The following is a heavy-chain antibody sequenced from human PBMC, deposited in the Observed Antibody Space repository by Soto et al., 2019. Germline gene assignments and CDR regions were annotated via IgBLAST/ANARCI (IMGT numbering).Heavy chain of an antibody. CDR3: ARDWEFGY. D-gene: IGHD3-10*01. CDR1: GYTFTSYY. V-gene: IGHV1-46*01. CDR2: INPSGGTT. Sequence: VKVSCKASGYTFTSYYIHWVRQAPGQGLEWMGLINPSGGTTVDPQKFQGRVTMTRDTSTSTVYMELSSLRSEDTAVYYCARDWEFGYWGQGTLVTVSS. J-gene: IGHJ4*02.